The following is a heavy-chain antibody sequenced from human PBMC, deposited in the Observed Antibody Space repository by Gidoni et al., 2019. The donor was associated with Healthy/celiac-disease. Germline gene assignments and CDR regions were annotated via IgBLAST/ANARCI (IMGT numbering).Heavy chain of an antibody. Sequence: QVQLVQSGAEVKKPGSSVKVSCKASGGPFSSYAISWVRQAPGQGLEWMGGSIPIFGTANYAQKFQGRVTITADESTSTAYMELSSLRSEDTAVYYCARGWAGYCSGGSCFPEGYYYYGMDVWGQGTTVTVSS. CDR1: GGPFSSYA. CDR2: SIPIFGTA. CDR3: ARGWAGYCSGGSCFPEGYYYYGMDV. J-gene: IGHJ6*02. V-gene: IGHV1-69*01. D-gene: IGHD2-15*01.